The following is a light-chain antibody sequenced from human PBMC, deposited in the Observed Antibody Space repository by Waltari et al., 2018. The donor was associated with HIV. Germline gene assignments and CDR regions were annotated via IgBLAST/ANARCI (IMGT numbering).Light chain of an antibody. CDR1: SSTIGADYD. Sequence: QSMLTQPPSVSGAPGQRVTISCTGSSSTIGADYDVHWYQQIPGTAPKLRISGNKKRPAGVPDRVSASKSGTSASLTISGLQAEDEADYFCQSYDISLSASVVFGGGTRLTVL. V-gene: IGLV1-40*01. CDR3: QSYDISLSASVV. CDR2: GNK. J-gene: IGLJ2*01.